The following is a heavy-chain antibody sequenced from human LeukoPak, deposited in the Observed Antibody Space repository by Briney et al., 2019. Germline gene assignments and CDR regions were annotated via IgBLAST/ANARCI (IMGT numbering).Heavy chain of an antibody. CDR2: IVVGSGNT. CDR1: GFTFTSSA. CDR3: AAGPPFDWLEEYGMDV. Sequence: EASVTVSCKASGFTFTSSAVQWVRQARGQRLEWIGSIVVGSGNTNYAQKFQERVTITRDMSTSTAYMELSSLRSEDTAVYYCAAGPPFDWLEEYGMDVWGKGTTVTVSS. D-gene: IGHD3-9*01. V-gene: IGHV1-58*01. J-gene: IGHJ6*04.